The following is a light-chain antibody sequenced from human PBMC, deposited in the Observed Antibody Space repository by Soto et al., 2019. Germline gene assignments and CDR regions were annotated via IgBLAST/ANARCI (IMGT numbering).Light chain of an antibody. J-gene: IGKJ4*01. V-gene: IGKV1-9*01. CDR1: QGISSY. CDR2: AAS. Sequence: DIQLTQSPSFLSASVGDRVTITCRASQGISSYLAWYQKKPGKAPNLLIYAASTLQSGVPSRFSGSGSGTEFPLTISSLQPEDFATYYCQQLNSYPLTFGGGTKVEIK. CDR3: QQLNSYPLT.